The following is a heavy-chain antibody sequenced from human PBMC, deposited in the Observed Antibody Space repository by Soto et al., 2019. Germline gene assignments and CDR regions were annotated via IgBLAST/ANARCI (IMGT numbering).Heavy chain of an antibody. J-gene: IGHJ4*02. CDR1: GSTFTTYY. V-gene: IGHV1-46*01. Sequence: ASVKVSCKASGSTFTTYYIHWVRQAPGQGLEWMGIINPSGGSTSYAQKFQGRVTMTRDTSTSTVYMELSSLRSEDTAVYYCARRDGGYSYGVDYWGQGNLVTAS. D-gene: IGHD5-18*01. CDR2: INPSGGST. CDR3: ARRDGGYSYGVDY.